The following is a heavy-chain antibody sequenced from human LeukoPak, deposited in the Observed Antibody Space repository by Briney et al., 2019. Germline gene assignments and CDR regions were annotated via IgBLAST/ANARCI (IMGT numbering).Heavy chain of an antibody. J-gene: IGHJ4*02. Sequence: PGESPKISCKGSGYRFTSCWIGWVRQLPGNGLEWMGIIYPGDSDTRYHPSFQGQFTISADKSINTAYLQWRSLKASDTAMYYCARQVGHVYVGIDYWGQGTLVTVST. V-gene: IGHV5-51*01. CDR1: GYRFTSCW. CDR3: ARQVGHVYVGIDY. CDR2: IYPGDSDT. D-gene: IGHD3-16*01.